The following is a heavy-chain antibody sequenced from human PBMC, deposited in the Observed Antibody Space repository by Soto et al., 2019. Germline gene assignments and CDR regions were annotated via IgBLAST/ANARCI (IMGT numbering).Heavy chain of an antibody. J-gene: IGHJ2*01. CDR1: GGSFSGYY. V-gene: IGHV4-34*01. D-gene: IGHD6-13*01. Sequence: QVQLQQWGAGLLKPSETLSLTCAVYGGSFSGYYWSWIRQPPGKGLEWIGEINHSGSTNYNPSLKIRVTISVDTSKNQCSLKLSSVTAADTAVYYCARRRREQQQLVLLRYFDLWGRGTLVTVSS. CDR3: ARRRREQQQLVLLRYFDL. CDR2: INHSGST.